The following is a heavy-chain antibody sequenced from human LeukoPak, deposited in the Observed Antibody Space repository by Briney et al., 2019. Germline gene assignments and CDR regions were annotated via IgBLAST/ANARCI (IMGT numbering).Heavy chain of an antibody. CDR2: ISPSGGST. J-gene: IGHJ4*02. CDR3: ARGGIVPATAKAGVDY. D-gene: IGHD2-2*01. Sequence: ASVKVSCKASGGTFSSYAISWVRQAPGQGLEWMGIISPSGGSTSYAQKFQGRVTMTRDMSTSTVYMELSSLRSEDTAVYYCARGGIVPATAKAGVDYWGQGTLVTVSS. CDR1: GGTFSSYA. V-gene: IGHV1-46*01.